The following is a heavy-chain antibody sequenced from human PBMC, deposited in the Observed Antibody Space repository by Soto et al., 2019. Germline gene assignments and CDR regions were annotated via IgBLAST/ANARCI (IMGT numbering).Heavy chain of an antibody. CDR2: ISGSGGST. J-gene: IGHJ5*02. V-gene: IGHV3-23*01. Sequence: GGSLRLSCAASGFTFSSYAMSWVRQAPGKGLEWVSAISGSGGSTYYADSVKGRFTISRDNSKNTLYLQMNSLRAEDTAVYYCAKDWYSGYDSGLDWFDPWGQGTLVTVSS. CDR1: GFTFSSYA. CDR3: AKDWYSGYDSGLDWFDP. D-gene: IGHD5-12*01.